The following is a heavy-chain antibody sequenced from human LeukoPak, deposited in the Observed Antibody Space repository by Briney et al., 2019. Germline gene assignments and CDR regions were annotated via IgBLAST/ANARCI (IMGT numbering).Heavy chain of an antibody. Sequence: GASVKVSCKASGYTFTDYYMHWVRQAPGQGLKWVGRVNPNSGGTNYAQKFQGRVTMTRDTSISTAYMELSRLRSDDSAVYYCAREYCTSTSCQFYYFDYWGQGTLVTVSS. CDR3: AREYCTSTSCQFYYFDY. CDR2: VNPNSGGT. J-gene: IGHJ4*02. V-gene: IGHV1-2*06. CDR1: GYTFTDYY. D-gene: IGHD2-2*01.